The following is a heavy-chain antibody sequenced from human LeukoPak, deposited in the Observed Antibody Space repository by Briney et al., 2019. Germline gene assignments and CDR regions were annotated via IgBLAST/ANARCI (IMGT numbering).Heavy chain of an antibody. J-gene: IGHJ4*02. Sequence: SVKVSCKASGGTFSSYAISWVRQAPGQGLEWMGGIIPIFGTANYARKFQGRVTITADKSTSTAYMELSSLRSEDTAVYYCARRTGRVEEYYFDYWGQGTLVTVSS. V-gene: IGHV1-69*06. CDR1: GGTFSSYA. CDR2: IIPIFGTA. CDR3: ARRTGRVEEYYFDY. D-gene: IGHD1-26*01.